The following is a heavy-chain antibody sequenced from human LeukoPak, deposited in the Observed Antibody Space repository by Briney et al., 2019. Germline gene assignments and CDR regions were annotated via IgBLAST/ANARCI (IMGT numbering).Heavy chain of an antibody. Sequence: PERSLRLSCAASGFMVSNYAIRWVRQDPGKGLEWVAVISYDGSNKYYADSVKGRFTISSDISKNTLYLQMNSLRAEDTAVYYCARGYCSSISCYVDYWGQGTLVTVSS. CDR3: ARGYCSSISCYVDY. CDR1: GFMVSNYA. D-gene: IGHD2-2*01. J-gene: IGHJ4*02. V-gene: IGHV3-30*04. CDR2: ISYDGSNK.